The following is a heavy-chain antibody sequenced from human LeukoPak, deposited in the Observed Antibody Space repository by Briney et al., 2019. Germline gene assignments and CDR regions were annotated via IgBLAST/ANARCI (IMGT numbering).Heavy chain of an antibody. J-gene: IGHJ6*03. CDR2: FYYSGTT. CDR3: ARHISDYFYYYLDV. Sequence: SDTLSLTCTVSGGSISSSSYYWGWIRQSPGKGLEWIGSFYYSGTTYYNPSLERRVTISDDMSRNRFSLMLTAVTAADTAIYYCARHISDYFYYYLDVWGTGTTVIVSS. V-gene: IGHV4-39*01. CDR1: GGSISSSSYY.